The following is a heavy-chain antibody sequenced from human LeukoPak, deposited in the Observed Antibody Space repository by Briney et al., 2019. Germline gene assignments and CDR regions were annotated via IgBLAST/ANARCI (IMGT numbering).Heavy chain of an antibody. Sequence: GGSLRLSCAASGFTFSSCSMNWVRQAPGKGLEWVSSISSSSSYIYYADSVKGRFTISRDNAKNSLYLQMNSLRAEDTAVYYCARIRGYSYLFDYWGQGTLVTVTS. D-gene: IGHD5-18*01. CDR3: ARIRGYSYLFDY. J-gene: IGHJ4*02. V-gene: IGHV3-21*01. CDR1: GFTFSSCS. CDR2: ISSSSSYI.